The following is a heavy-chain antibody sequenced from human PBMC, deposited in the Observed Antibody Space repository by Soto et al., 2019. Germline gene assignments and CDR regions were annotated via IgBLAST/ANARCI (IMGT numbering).Heavy chain of an antibody. CDR1: GFTFSSYA. CDR3: TRGHSSVSIYAFDI. Sequence: GGSLRLSCAASGFTFSSYAMSWVRQAPGKGLDWVGRITNKANGYTTEYAASVSGRFTISRDDSKNSLYLQMNSLKTEDTAVYYCTRGHSSVSIYAFDIWGQEVMVTVSS. V-gene: IGHV3-72*01. J-gene: IGHJ3*02. D-gene: IGHD6-19*01. CDR2: ITNKANGYTT.